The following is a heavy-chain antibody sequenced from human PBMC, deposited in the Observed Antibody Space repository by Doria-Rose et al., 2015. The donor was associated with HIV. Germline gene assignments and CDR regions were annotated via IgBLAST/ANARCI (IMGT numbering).Heavy chain of an antibody. Sequence: VQLQESGGGLVRPGGSLRLSCATSGFTFGSHRINWVRQAPGKGLEWVSSISSTSAYINYADSVRGRFTISRDNARNSLYLQMDSLRAEDTAIYYCATGVTLDYWGLGTLVTVSS. V-gene: IGHV3-21*01. D-gene: IGHD3-10*01. CDR3: ATGVTLDY. CDR1: GFTFGSHR. CDR2: ISSTSAYI. J-gene: IGHJ4*02.